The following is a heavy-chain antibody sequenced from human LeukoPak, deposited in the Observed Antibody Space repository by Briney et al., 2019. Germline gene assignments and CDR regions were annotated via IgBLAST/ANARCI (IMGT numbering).Heavy chain of an antibody. CDR2: IYYSGST. CDR1: GGSISSGGYY. D-gene: IGHD2-2*01. CDR3: ARGYHSREEYFYSD. J-gene: IGHJ4*02. Sequence: PSETLSLTCTVSGGSISSGGYYWSWIRQHPGKGLEWIGYIYYSGSTYYNPSLKSRVTISVGTSKNQFSLKLSSVTAADTAVYDCARGYHSREEYFYSDWGQGTLVTVSS. V-gene: IGHV4-31*03.